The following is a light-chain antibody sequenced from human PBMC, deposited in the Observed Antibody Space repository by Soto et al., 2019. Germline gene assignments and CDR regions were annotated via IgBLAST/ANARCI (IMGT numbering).Light chain of an antibody. CDR1: QSVSTN. CDR3: QQYNDWPHT. Sequence: EIVMTQSPATLSVSPGERATLSCRASQSVSTNLAWYQQKPGQAPSLLIYGASTRATGGPAGFSGSGSGTEFTLTISSLQSEDFAVYYCQQYNDWPHTFGQGTTLEIK. CDR2: GAS. V-gene: IGKV3-15*01. J-gene: IGKJ2*01.